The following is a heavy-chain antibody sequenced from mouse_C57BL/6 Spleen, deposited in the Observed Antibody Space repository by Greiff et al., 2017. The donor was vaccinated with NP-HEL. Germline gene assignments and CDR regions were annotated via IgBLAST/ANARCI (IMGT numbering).Heavy chain of an antibody. CDR2: IDPETGGT. V-gene: IGHV1-15*01. J-gene: IGHJ1*03. CDR1: GYTFTDYE. Sequence: QVQLQQSGAELVRPGASVTLSCKASGYTFTDYEMHWVKQTPVHGLEWIGAIDPETGGTAYNQKFKGKAILTADKSSSTAYMGLRSLTSEDSAVYYCARWGYGSGSYWYFDVWGTGTTVTVSS. D-gene: IGHD1-1*01. CDR3: ARWGYGSGSYWYFDV.